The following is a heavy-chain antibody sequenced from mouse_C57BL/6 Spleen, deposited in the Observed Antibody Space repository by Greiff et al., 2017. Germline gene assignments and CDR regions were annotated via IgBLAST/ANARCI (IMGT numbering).Heavy chain of an antibody. Sequence: EVQRVESGGGLVKPGGSLKLSCAASGFTFSDYGMHWVRQAPEKGLEWVAYISSGSSTIYYADTVKGRFTISRDNAKNTLFLQMTSLRSEDTAMYYCARTGSSYNYYAMDYWGQGTSVTVSS. CDR2: ISSGSSTI. J-gene: IGHJ4*01. CDR3: ARTGSSYNYYAMDY. D-gene: IGHD1-1*01. V-gene: IGHV5-17*01. CDR1: GFTFSDYG.